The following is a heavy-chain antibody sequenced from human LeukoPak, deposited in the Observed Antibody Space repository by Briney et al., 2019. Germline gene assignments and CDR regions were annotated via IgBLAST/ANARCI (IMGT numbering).Heavy chain of an antibody. CDR2: IWYDGSNK. CDR1: GFTFSSFA. D-gene: IGHD6-19*01. V-gene: IGHV3-33*06. CDR3: AKNVAVAGITWFDY. Sequence: PRGSLRLSCAASGFTFSSFAMHWVRQAPGKGLEWVAVIWYDGSNKYYADSVKGRFTISRENSKNTLYLQMNSLRAEDTAVYYCAKNVAVAGITWFDYWGQGTLVTVSS. J-gene: IGHJ4*02.